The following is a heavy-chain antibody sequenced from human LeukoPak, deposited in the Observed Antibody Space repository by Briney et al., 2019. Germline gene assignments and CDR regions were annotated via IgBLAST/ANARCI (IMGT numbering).Heavy chain of an antibody. CDR2: MNPNSGNT. CDR1: GHTFSSYG. D-gene: IGHD5-12*01. Sequence: ASVKVSCKFSGHTFSSYGINWVRQATGQGLEWMGWMNPNSGNTGYAHKFQGRVTMTRNTSISTAYMELSSLRSEDTAVYYCARALRGYLLYYYYYYMDVWGKGTTVTISS. CDR3: ARALRGYLLYYYYYYMDV. J-gene: IGHJ6*03. V-gene: IGHV1-8*01.